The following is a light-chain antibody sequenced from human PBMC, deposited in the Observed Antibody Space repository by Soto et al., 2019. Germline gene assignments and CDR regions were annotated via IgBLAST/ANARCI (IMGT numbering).Light chain of an antibody. J-gene: IGKJ2*01. Sequence: EIVMTQSPATLYVSPGERATLSCRASQSVSSNLAWYQQKPGQAPRLLIYGASTRATGIPARFSGSGSGTEFTLTISSLQSEDFAVYYCQQYNNWLHTFGQGTKLEIK. CDR2: GAS. CDR1: QSVSSN. CDR3: QQYNNWLHT. V-gene: IGKV3-15*01.